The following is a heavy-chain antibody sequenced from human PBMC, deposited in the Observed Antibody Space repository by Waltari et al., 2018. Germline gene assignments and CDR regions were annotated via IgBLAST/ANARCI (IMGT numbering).Heavy chain of an antibody. CDR3: ASGYCSGGSCFPFDI. D-gene: IGHD2-15*01. CDR1: GGSISSSSYY. Sequence: QLQLQESGPGLVKPSETLSLTCTVSGGSISSSSYYWGWLRQPPGKGLGWIGSIYYSGSTYYNPSLKSRVTISVNTSKNQFSLKLSSVTAADTAVYYCASGYCSGGSCFPFDIWGQGTMVTVSS. V-gene: IGHV4-39*01. CDR2: IYYSGST. J-gene: IGHJ3*02.